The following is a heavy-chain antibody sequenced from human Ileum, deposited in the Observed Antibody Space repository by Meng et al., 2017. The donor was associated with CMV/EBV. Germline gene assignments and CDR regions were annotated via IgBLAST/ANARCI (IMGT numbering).Heavy chain of an antibody. CDR1: GFTFADYG. Sequence: GGSLRPSCAASGFTFADYGMSWVRQAPGKGLEWVSGINWNGGRTGYADSVKGRFTISRDNAKNSLYLQMNSLRAEDTALYYCARDGVQKYYFDYWGQGTLVTVSS. CDR3: ARDGVQKYYFDY. J-gene: IGHJ4*02. V-gene: IGHV3-20*04. D-gene: IGHD3-10*01. CDR2: INWNGGRT.